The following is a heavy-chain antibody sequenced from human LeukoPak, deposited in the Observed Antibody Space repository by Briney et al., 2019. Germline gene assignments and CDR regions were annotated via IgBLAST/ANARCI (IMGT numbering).Heavy chain of an antibody. CDR1: GGSFSGYY. J-gene: IGHJ4*02. Sequence: PSETLSLTCAVYGGSFSGYYWSWIRQPPGKGLEWIGEINHSGSTNYNPSLKSRVTISVDTSKNQFSLKLSSVTAADTAVYYCASGPRSQGSEFDYWGQGTPVTVSS. CDR3: ASGPRSQGSEFDY. V-gene: IGHV4-34*01. CDR2: INHSGST. D-gene: IGHD1-14*01.